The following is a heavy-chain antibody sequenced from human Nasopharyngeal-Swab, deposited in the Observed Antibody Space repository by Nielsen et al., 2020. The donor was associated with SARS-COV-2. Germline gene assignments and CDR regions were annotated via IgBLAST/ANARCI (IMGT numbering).Heavy chain of an antibody. Sequence: ASVKVSCKASGYTFTSYYMHWVRQAPGQGLEWMGIINPSGGSTSYAQKFQGRVTMTRDTSTSTVYMELSSLRSEDTAVYYCARDTLFMVQGGWLDPWGQGTLVTVSS. J-gene: IGHJ5*02. V-gene: IGHV1-46*01. CDR2: INPSGGST. CDR3: ARDTLFMVQGGWLDP. CDR1: GYTFTSYY. D-gene: IGHD3-10*01.